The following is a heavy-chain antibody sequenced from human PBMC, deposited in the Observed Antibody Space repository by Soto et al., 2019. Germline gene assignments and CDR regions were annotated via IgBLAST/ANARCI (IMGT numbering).Heavy chain of an antibody. CDR1: GYTFTGYY. Sequence: QVQLVQSGAEVKKPGASVKVSCKASGYTFTGYYMHWVRQAPGQGLEWVGWINPIFGTANYAQKFKGRVTITADTSANTVYLELSSLRSEDTAVYYCASTKYDSSAYYYWYLGLWGRGTLVTVSS. V-gene: IGHV1-69*06. J-gene: IGHJ2*01. CDR2: INPIFGTA. D-gene: IGHD3-22*01. CDR3: ASTKYDSSAYYYWYLGL.